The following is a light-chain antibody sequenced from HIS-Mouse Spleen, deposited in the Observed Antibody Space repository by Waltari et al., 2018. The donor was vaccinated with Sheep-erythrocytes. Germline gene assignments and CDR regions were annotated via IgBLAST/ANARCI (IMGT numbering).Light chain of an antibody. J-gene: IGLJ1*01. CDR2: DVS. V-gene: IGLV2-11*01. CDR3: CSYAGSYNHV. CDR1: SSDVGGYNY. Sequence: QSALTQPRSVSGSPGQSVTISCTGTSSDVGGYNYVSWYQQHPGTAPKLMIYDVSKRPSGVPHRFPGSKSGNTASLTISGLQAEHEADYYCCSYAGSYNHVFATGTKVTVL.